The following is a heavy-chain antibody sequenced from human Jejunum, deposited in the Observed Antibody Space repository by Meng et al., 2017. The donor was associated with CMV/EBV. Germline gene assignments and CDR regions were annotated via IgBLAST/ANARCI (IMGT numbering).Heavy chain of an antibody. Sequence: SGVSYSSYVSSWVRQAPGQGLAWMGGSIPIADTAKYAQEFQGRVTITADKFTSTAYMELSSLRSEDTAVYYCARLPQTWFGELIDYWGQGTLVTVSS. D-gene: IGHD3-10*01. CDR3: ARLPQTWFGELIDY. J-gene: IGHJ4*02. CDR1: GVSYSSYV. V-gene: IGHV1-69*06. CDR2: SIPIADTA.